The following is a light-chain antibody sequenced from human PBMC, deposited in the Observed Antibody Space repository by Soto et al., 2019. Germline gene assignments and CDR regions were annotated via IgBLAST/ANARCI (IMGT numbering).Light chain of an antibody. V-gene: IGKV3-11*01. CDR2: DVS. Sequence: EIVLTQSQATLSFSPWDRLTLXCRASQSVSSYLAWYQQKFGQAPRLLIYDVSNRATGIPARFSGSGSGTDFTLTISSLEPEDFAVYYCQQRYNWLTFGGGTKVDI. J-gene: IGKJ4*01. CDR3: QQRYNWLT. CDR1: QSVSSY.